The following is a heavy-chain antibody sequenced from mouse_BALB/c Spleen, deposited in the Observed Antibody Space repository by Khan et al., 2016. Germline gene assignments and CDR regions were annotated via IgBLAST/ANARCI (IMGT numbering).Heavy chain of an antibody. CDR3: TRPWAY. D-gene: IGHD4-1*01. J-gene: IGHJ2*01. Sequence: EVELVESGGDLVKPGGSLNLSCAASGFTFSSYAMSWVRQTPEKRLEWVATISSGASDTYYSDSVKGRFTISRDNAKNTLYLQMNSLRSEDTAMYYCTRPWAYWGQGTTLTVSS. V-gene: IGHV5-9-1*01. CDR2: ISSGASDT. CDR1: GFTFSSYA.